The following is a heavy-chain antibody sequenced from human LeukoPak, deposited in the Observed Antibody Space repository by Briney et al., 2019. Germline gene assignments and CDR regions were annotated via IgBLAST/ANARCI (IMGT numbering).Heavy chain of an antibody. D-gene: IGHD3-10*01. CDR2: ISAYNGNT. V-gene: IGHV1-18*01. CDR1: GYTFTSYG. J-gene: IGHJ6*03. CDR3: ARVAFYGSGIVYYYYMDV. Sequence: GASVKVSCKASGYTFTSYGISWVRQAPGQGLEWMGWISAYNGNTNYAQKLQGRVTMTTDTSTSTAYMELRSLRSDDTAVYYCARVAFYGSGIVYYYYMDVWGKGTTVTISS.